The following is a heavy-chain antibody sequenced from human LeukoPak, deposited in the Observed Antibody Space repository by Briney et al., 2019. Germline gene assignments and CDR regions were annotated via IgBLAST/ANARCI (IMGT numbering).Heavy chain of an antibody. J-gene: IGHJ4*02. CDR3: ARGWDWNYFLREEIGPDY. Sequence: GGSLRLSCAASGFTFSSYAMSWVRQAPGKGLEWVSAISGSGGSTYYADSVKGRFTISRDNSKNTLYLQMNSLRAEDTAVYYCARGWDWNYFLREEIGPDYWGQGTLVTVSS. D-gene: IGHD1-7*01. CDR2: ISGSGGST. V-gene: IGHV3-23*01. CDR1: GFTFSSYA.